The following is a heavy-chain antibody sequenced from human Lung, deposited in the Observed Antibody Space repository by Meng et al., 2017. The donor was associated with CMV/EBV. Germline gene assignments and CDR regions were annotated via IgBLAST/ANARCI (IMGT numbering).Heavy chain of an antibody. J-gene: IGHJ5*02. Sequence: QVQLQQWGAGLLKPSXXLSLPXXVYGGSFSGYYWSWIRQPPGKGLEWIGEINHSGSTNYNPSLKSRVTISVDTSKNQFSLKLSSVTAADTAVYYCARERGAGSTQRGWFDPGGQGTLVTVSS. D-gene: IGHD3-10*01. CDR1: GGSFSGYY. CDR3: ARERGAGSTQRGWFDP. CDR2: INHSGST. V-gene: IGHV4-34*01.